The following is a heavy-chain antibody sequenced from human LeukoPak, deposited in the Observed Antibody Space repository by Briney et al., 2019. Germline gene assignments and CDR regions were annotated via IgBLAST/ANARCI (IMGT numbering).Heavy chain of an antibody. CDR3: APHRGGLEDLTFDP. CDR1: GYSFTSYW. D-gene: IGHD3-10*01. V-gene: IGHV5-10-1*01. Sequence: GESLKISCKGSGYSFTSYWISWVRQMPGEGLEWMGRIDPSDSYTNYSPSFQGHVTISADKSISTAYLQWSSLKATDSAMYYCAPHRGGLEDLTFDPWGQGTLVTVSS. CDR2: IDPSDSYT. J-gene: IGHJ5*02.